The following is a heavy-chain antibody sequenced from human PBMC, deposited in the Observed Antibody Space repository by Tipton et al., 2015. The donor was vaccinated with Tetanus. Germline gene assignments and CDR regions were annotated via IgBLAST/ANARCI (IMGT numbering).Heavy chain of an antibody. CDR2: IYYGGAT. CDR3: ASYNIPYYFDY. CDR1: GGSLSSSH. Sequence: TLSLTCTVTGGSLSSSHWAWIRQPPGKGLEWLGDIYYGGATQYNPSLDSRVTISMDTSKNQVSLRLTSVTAADTAVYYCASYNIPYYFDYWGRGTLVTVSS. J-gene: IGHJ4*02. D-gene: IGHD2-2*02. V-gene: IGHV4-59*01.